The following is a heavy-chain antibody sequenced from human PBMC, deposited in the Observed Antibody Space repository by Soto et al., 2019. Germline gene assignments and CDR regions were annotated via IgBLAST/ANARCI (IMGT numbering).Heavy chain of an antibody. V-gene: IGHV4-59*01. Sequence: SETLSLTCTVSGGSISSYYWSWIRQPPGKGLEWIGYIYYSGSTNYNPSLKSRDTISVDTSKNQFSLKLRSVTAVDTAVYYCARGRPQKGGYCSSTSCYSYYYYYMDVWGKGTTVTVSS. CDR1: GGSISSYY. D-gene: IGHD2-2*01. CDR3: ARGRPQKGGYCSSTSCYSYYYYYMDV. J-gene: IGHJ6*03. CDR2: IYYSGST.